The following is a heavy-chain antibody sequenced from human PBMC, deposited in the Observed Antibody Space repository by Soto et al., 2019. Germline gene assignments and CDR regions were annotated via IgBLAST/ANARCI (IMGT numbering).Heavy chain of an antibody. J-gene: IGHJ5*02. V-gene: IGHV4-39*01. Sequence: PSETLSLTCSVSGGSISSGSYYWGWIRQTPGRGLEWIASMYHGGTTYSNPSLKSRVTISVDTSKNQFSLRLTSVTAADTAVYYCARLGVRAAATNWFDPWGQGILVTVSS. D-gene: IGHD6-13*01. CDR2: MYHGGTT. CDR3: ARLGVRAAATNWFDP. CDR1: GGSISSGSYY.